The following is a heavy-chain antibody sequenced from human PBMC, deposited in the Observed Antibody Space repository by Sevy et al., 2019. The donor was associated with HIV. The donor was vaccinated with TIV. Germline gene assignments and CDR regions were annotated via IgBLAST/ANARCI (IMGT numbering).Heavy chain of an antibody. CDR1: GYSFTSYW. V-gene: IGHV5-51*01. D-gene: IGHD3-22*01. CDR3: ARLGYDSSGYYYFPETFDY. J-gene: IGHJ4*02. Sequence: GESLKISCKGSGYSFTSYWIGWVRQMPGKGLEWMGIIYPGDSDTRYSPSFQGQVTISADKSISTAYLQWSSLKASDTAMYYCARLGYDSSGYYYFPETFDYWGQGTLVTVSS. CDR2: IYPGDSDT.